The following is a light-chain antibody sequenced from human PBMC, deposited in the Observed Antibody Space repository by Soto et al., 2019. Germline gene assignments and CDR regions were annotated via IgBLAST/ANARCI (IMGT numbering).Light chain of an antibody. V-gene: IGKV1-5*03. J-gene: IGKJ2*01. Sequence: DIQMTQSPSTLSASVGDRVTITCRASQSISSWLAWYQQKPGKAPKVLIYKASSLESGVPSRFSGSGSGTEFTLTFSSLQPDDFATYYCQQYNSYSGTFGQGTKVEIK. CDR2: KAS. CDR3: QQYNSYSGT. CDR1: QSISSW.